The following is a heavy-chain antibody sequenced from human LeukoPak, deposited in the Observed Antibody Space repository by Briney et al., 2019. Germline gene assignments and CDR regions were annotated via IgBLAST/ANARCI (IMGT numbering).Heavy chain of an antibody. CDR3: AREAGNYYDSSGYYSPYFDY. Sequence: PGGSLRLSCAASGFTFSSYGMHWVRQAPGKGLEWVTVIWHDGSNKYYADSVKGRFTISRDNSKNTLYLQMNSLRAEDTAVYYCAREAGNYYDSSGYYSPYFDYWGQGTLVTVSS. D-gene: IGHD3-22*01. V-gene: IGHV3-33*01. CDR2: IWHDGSNK. CDR1: GFTFSSYG. J-gene: IGHJ4*02.